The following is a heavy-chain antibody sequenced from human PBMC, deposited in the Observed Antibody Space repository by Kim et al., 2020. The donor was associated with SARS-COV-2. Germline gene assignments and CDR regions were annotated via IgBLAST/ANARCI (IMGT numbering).Heavy chain of an antibody. CDR2: ISYDGSNK. V-gene: IGHV3-30-3*01. CDR1: GFTFSSYA. Sequence: GGSLRLSCAASGFTFSSYAMHWVRQAPGKGLEWVAVISYDGSNKYYADSVKGRFTISRDNSKNTLYLQMNSLRAEDTAVYYCARDDRHNHGPRQQLLDFDYWGQGTLVTVSS. J-gene: IGHJ4*02. D-gene: IGHD6-13*01. CDR3: ARDDRHNHGPRQQLLDFDY.